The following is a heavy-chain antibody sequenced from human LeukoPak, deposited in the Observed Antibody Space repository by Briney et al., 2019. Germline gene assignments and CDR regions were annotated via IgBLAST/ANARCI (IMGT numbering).Heavy chain of an antibody. CDR3: AKDLPQYYDFWSGYYGGFNY. Sequence: GGSLRLSCAASGFTFEDYAMHWVRQGPGKGLEWVSLISGNGNNIYYADSVKGRFTISRDNSKNSLYLQMNSLRTEDTALYYCAKDLPQYYDFWSGYYGGFNYWGQGTLVTVSS. V-gene: IGHV3-43*02. J-gene: IGHJ4*02. CDR1: GFTFEDYA. D-gene: IGHD3-3*01. CDR2: ISGNGNNI.